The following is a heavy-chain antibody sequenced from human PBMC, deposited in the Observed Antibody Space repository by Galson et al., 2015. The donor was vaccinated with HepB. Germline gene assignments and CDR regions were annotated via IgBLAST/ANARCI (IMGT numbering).Heavy chain of an antibody. V-gene: IGHV3-11*04. D-gene: IGHD2-15*01. CDR1: GFTFSDYY. CDR3: VRDGIYCSDVLCHPY. CDR2: ISSTGGHNM. Sequence: SLRLSCAASGFTFSDYYMSWIRQTPGKGLEWVSYISSTGGHNMYYADSVKGRFTVSRDNAKNSLYLQMNRLRAEDTAVYFCVRDGIYCSDVLCHPYWGQGTLVTASS. J-gene: IGHJ4*02.